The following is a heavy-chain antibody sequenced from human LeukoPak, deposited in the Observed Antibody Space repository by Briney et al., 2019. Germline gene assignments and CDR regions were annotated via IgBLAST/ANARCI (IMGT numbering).Heavy chain of an antibody. V-gene: IGHV4-59*01. CDR3: ARGHDYVWGSYRSVWFDP. CDR2: IYYSGST. J-gene: IGHJ5*02. Sequence: PSETLSLTCTVSGGSISSYYWSWIRQPPGKGLEWIGYIYYSGSTNYNPSLKSRVTISVDTSKNQFSLKLSSVTAADTAVYYCARGHDYVWGSYRSVWFDPWGQGTLVTVSS. CDR1: GGSISSYY. D-gene: IGHD3-16*02.